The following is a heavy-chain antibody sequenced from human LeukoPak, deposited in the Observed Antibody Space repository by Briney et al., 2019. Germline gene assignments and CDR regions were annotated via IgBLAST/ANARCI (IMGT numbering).Heavy chain of an antibody. CDR1: GFTSDDYA. Sequence: GGSLRLSCAASGFTSDDYAMHWVRQAPGKGLEWVAVISYDGSNKYYADSVKGRFTISRDNSKNTLYLQMNSLRAEDTAVYYCARGPAVALRDADYWGQGTLVTVSS. CDR2: ISYDGSNK. V-gene: IGHV3-30-3*01. CDR3: ARGPAVALRDADY. D-gene: IGHD6-19*01. J-gene: IGHJ4*02.